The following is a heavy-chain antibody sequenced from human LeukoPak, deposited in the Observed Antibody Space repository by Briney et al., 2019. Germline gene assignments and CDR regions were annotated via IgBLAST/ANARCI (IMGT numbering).Heavy chain of an antibody. Sequence: GGSLRLSCAASGFTFSSYAMSWVRQAPGKGLESVSAISGSGGSTYYADSVKGRYTISRDNSKNTLYLQMNSLRAEDTAVYYCAKELKVAYYGSGSYYIVDYWGQGTLVTVSS. V-gene: IGHV3-23*01. D-gene: IGHD3-10*01. CDR2: ISGSGGST. J-gene: IGHJ4*02. CDR1: GFTFSSYA. CDR3: AKELKVAYYGSGSYYIVDY.